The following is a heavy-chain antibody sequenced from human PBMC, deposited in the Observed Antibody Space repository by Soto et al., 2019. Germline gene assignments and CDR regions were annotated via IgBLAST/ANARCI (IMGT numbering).Heavy chain of an antibody. Sequence: GGSLRLSCAASGFTFSSYSMNWVRQAPGKGLEWVSSISSSSSYIYYADSVKGRFTISRDNAKNSLYLQMNSLRAEDTAVYYCARGTRRDGYNYVYYRGQGTLVTVSS. CDR1: GFTFSSYS. J-gene: IGHJ4*02. V-gene: IGHV3-21*01. CDR2: ISSSSSYI. D-gene: IGHD5-12*01. CDR3: ARGTRRDGYNYVYY.